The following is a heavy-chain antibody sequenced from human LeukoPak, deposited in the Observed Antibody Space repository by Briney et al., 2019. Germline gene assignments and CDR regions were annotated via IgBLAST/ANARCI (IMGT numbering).Heavy chain of an antibody. CDR3: ARGYSNYGYTFDI. Sequence: GGSLRLSCAASGFTLSAHGMNCVRQGPGKGLEWVSSIIISSVYIYYADSLKVPLTISRDNARNSLYLQMNSLRAEDTAVYYCARGYSNYGYTFDIWGQGTMVTVSS. V-gene: IGHV3-21*01. CDR1: GFTLSAHG. J-gene: IGHJ3*02. D-gene: IGHD4-11*01. CDR2: IIISSVYI.